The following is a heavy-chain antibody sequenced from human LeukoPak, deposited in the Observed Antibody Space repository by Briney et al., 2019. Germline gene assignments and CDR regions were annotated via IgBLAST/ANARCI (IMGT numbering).Heavy chain of an antibody. D-gene: IGHD6-13*01. CDR3: AKEAPGTAAGTFDY. J-gene: IGHJ4*02. V-gene: IGHV3-30*02. CDR1: GFTNID. Sequence: GGSLRLSCTASGFTNIDIHWVRQATGKGLQWVAFIRYDGTNKYYADSVKGRFTISRDTSKNTVFLQMSSLKVEDTAVYYCAKEAPGTAAGTFDYWGQGTLVTVSS. CDR2: IRYDGTNK.